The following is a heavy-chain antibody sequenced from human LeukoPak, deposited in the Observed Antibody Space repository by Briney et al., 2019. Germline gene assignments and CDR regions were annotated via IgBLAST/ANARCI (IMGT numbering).Heavy chain of an antibody. CDR1: GYTFTDYY. V-gene: IGHV1-2*06. D-gene: IGHD3-22*01. Sequence: ASVKVSCKASGYTFTDYYIHWVRQAPGQGLEWMGRINPNSGGTNYAQKFQGRVTMTRDTSISTAYMELSRLRSGDTAVYYCARAYYDSSGLGFDYWGQGTLVTVSS. CDR2: INPNSGGT. CDR3: ARAYYDSSGLGFDY. J-gene: IGHJ4*02.